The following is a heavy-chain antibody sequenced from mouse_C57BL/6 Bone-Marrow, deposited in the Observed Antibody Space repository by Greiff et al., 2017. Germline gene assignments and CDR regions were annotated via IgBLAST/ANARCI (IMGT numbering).Heavy chain of an antibody. CDR2: INPSSGDT. J-gene: IGHJ3*01. CDR3: ARDGSSYGFAY. V-gene: IGHV1-7*01. CDR1: GYPFTGYW. D-gene: IGHD1-1*01. Sequence: VQLQQSGAELAKPGASVKLSCKASGYPFTGYWMHWVKQRPGQGLEWIGYINPSSGDTKSNQKFKDKATLTAAKSSITAYMQLSSLTYEDAAVYYCARDGSSYGFAYWGQGTLVTVSA.